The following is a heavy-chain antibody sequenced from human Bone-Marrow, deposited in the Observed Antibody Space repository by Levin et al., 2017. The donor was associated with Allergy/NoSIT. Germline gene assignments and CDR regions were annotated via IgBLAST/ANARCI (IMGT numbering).Heavy chain of an antibody. CDR3: ARLRRTNYWYFDL. J-gene: IGHJ2*01. Sequence: SETLSLTCTVSGGSMSSSSYFWAWVRQPPGKGLEWIGMIYYSGTTYYNPSLKSRVTLSVDTSKNHFSLHLTSVTAADTAIYFCARLRRTNYWYFDLWGRGTLVTVSS. CDR1: GGSMSSSSYF. D-gene: IGHD2-8*01. V-gene: IGHV4-39*02. CDR2: IYYSGTT.